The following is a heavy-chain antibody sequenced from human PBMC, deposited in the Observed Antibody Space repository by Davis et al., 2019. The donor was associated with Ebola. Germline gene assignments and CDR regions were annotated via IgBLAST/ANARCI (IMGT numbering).Heavy chain of an antibody. CDR2: INPDGSFT. D-gene: IGHD2-2*01. CDR1: GVTFSTSW. Sequence: PGGSLRLSCAASGVTFSTSWMSWVRQAPGKGLVWVSRINPDGSFTDYADSVKGRFSISRDSTSNTLYLQMNGLRAEDTAVYYCARSSYQPDYWGQGTLVTVSS. J-gene: IGHJ4*02. V-gene: IGHV3-74*01. CDR3: ARSSYQPDY.